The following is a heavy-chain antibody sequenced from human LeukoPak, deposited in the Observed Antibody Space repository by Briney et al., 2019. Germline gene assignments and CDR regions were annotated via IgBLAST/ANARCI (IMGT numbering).Heavy chain of an antibody. CDR1: GDSVSSNSAA. D-gene: IGHD3-22*01. Sequence: SQTLSLTCAISGDSVSSNSAAWNWFRQSPSRGLEWLGRTYYRSKWYNDYAVSVKSRITINPDTSKNQFSLQLNSVTPEDTAVYYCAKDLDYYDSSGYYLGYWGQGTLVTVSS. J-gene: IGHJ4*02. CDR2: TYYRSKWYN. V-gene: IGHV6-1*01. CDR3: AKDLDYYDSSGYYLGY.